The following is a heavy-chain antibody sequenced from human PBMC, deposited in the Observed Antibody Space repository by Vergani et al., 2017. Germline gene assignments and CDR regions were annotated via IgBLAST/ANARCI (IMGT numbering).Heavy chain of an antibody. V-gene: IGHV3-23*01. CDR3: AKDGGVLIVYAVWLDY. Sequence: EVQLLESGGGLVQPGGSLRLSCAASGFTFRSYAMSWVRQAPGKGLEWVSAISGSGGSTYYADSVKGRFTISRDNSKNKLYLQMNSLRAEDTAVYYCAKDGGVLIVYAVWLDYWGQGTLVTVSS. J-gene: IGHJ4*02. CDR1: GFTFRSYA. D-gene: IGHD2-8*01. CDR2: ISGSGGST.